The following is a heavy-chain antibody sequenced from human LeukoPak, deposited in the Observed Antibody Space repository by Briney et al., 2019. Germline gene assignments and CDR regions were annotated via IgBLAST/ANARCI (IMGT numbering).Heavy chain of an antibody. V-gene: IGHV3-23*01. CDR3: TTAYYYSSGSPQLVDY. CDR1: GFTFSSYA. J-gene: IGHJ4*02. Sequence: GGSLRLSCAASGFTFSSYAMSWVRQAPGKGLEWVSAISGSGGSTYYADSVKGRFTISRDNSKNTLYLQMNSLKTEDTAVYYCTTAYYYSSGSPQLVDYWGQGTLVTVSS. CDR2: ISGSGGST. D-gene: IGHD3-10*01.